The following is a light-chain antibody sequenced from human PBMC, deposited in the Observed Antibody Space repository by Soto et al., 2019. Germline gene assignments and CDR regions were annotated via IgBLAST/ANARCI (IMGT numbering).Light chain of an antibody. J-gene: IGKJ2*01. Sequence: AIQMTQSPSSLSASVGDRVTITCRASQGIRNDLGWYQKKPGKAPKCLIYGASSLQSGVPSRFSGSGYSTDFTLNINSLQPEDFATYYCLHDYNYPYTYGQGTKLEIK. CDR1: QGIRND. V-gene: IGKV1-6*01. CDR2: GAS. CDR3: LHDYNYPYT.